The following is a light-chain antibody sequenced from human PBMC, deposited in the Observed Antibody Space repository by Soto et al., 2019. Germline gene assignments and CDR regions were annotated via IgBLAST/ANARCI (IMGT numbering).Light chain of an antibody. J-gene: IGLJ1*01. V-gene: IGLV2-14*01. CDR1: GSDIGAYDY. CDR3: SSQAGYNAFYV. Sequence: QSALTQPASVSGSPGQSITISCTGTGSDIGAYDYVSWYQQYPGRVPKLIIHEVTNRPSGVSDRFSGSKSGNTASLTISGLQTEDEADYYCSSQAGYNAFYVFGTGTKVTVL. CDR2: EVT.